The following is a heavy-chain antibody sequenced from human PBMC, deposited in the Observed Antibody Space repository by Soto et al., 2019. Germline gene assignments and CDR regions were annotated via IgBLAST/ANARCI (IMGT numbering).Heavy chain of an antibody. CDR2: INPSVGST. CDR1: GGTFSSYA. CDR3: ASNKAETYYDFWSGPRSSAFDI. D-gene: IGHD3-3*01. J-gene: IGHJ3*02. V-gene: IGHV1-69*13. Sequence: ASVKVSCKASGGTFSSYAISWLRQAPGQGLEWMGGINPSVGSTNYAQKFQGRVTITADESTSTAYMELSSLRSEDTAVYYCASNKAETYYDFWSGPRSSAFDIWGQGTMVTVSS.